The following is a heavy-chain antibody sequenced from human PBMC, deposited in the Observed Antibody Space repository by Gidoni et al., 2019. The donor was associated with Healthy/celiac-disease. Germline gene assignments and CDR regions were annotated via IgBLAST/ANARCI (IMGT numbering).Heavy chain of an antibody. D-gene: IGHD6-13*01. CDR2: ISSSSSYI. J-gene: IGHJ6*02. V-gene: IGHV3-21*01. Sequence: EVQLVESGGGLVKPGGSLRLSCAASGFTFSSYSMNWVRQAPGKGLEWVSSISSSSSYIYYADSVKGRFTISRDNAKNSLYLQMNSLRAEDTAVYYCARDHKQQLVWGGYYYGMDVWGQGTTVTVSS. CDR3: ARDHKQQLVWGGYYYGMDV. CDR1: GFTFSSYS.